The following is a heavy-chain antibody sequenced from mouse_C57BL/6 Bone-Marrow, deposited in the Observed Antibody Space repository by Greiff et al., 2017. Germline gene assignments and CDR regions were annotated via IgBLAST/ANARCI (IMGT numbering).Heavy chain of an antibody. CDR3: ASLGAWFAY. CDR2: ISSGGSYT. Sequence: DVKLVESGGDLVKPGGSLKLSCAASGFTFSSYGMSWVRQTPDKRLEWVATISSGGSYTYYPDSVKGRFTISRDNAKNTLYLQMSSLKSEDTAMYYCASLGAWFAYWGQGTLVTVSA. J-gene: IGHJ3*01. V-gene: IGHV5-6*02. CDR1: GFTFSSYG.